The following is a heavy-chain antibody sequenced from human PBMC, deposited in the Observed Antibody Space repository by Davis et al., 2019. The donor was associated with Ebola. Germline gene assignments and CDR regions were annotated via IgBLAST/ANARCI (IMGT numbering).Heavy chain of an antibody. D-gene: IGHD3-3*01. CDR1: GGSISSYY. Sequence: MPSETLSLTCTVSGGSISSYYWSWIRQPPGKGLEWIGYIYYSGSTNYNPSLKSRVTISVDTSKNQFSLKLSSVTAADTAVYYCARIEGIPWSGYYPNDYWGQGTLVTVSS. CDR3: ARIEGIPWSGYYPNDY. CDR2: IYYSGST. V-gene: IGHV4-59*08. J-gene: IGHJ4*02.